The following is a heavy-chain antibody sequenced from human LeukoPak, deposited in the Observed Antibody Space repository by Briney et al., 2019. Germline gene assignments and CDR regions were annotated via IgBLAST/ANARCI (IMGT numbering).Heavy chain of an antibody. D-gene: IGHD2-15*01. J-gene: IGHJ5*02. V-gene: IGHV3-21*01. CDR2: ISSSSNYI. CDR1: GFTFSSYT. Sequence: GGSLRLSCAASGFTFSSYTMNWVRQAPGKGLEWVSSISSSSNYIYYADSVKGRFTISRDNAKNSLYLQMNSLRAEDTAVYYCARHRISVVAGWFDPWGQGTLVTVSS. CDR3: ARHRISVVAGWFDP.